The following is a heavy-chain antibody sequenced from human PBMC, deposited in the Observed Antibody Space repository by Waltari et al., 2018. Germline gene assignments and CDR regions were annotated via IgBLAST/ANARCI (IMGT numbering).Heavy chain of an antibody. D-gene: IGHD2-15*01. J-gene: IGHJ4*02. Sequence: QVHLQESDPGLVKPSGTLSLTCAVSGDSLSSNHWWSWVRQPPGKGLEWVGQVHRSGKINYNPSLESRVTMSMDTSNNQFSLRVTSATASDTAVYYCARDRGRGLYLDSWGQGTLVTVSP. CDR2: VHRSGKI. V-gene: IGHV4-4*02. CDR1: GDSLSSNHW. CDR3: ARDRGRGLYLDS.